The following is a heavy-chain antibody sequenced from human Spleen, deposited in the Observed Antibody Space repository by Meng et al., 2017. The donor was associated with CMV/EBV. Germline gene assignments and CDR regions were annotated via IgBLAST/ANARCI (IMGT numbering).Heavy chain of an antibody. CDR2: IYYSGST. CDR3: ARGGGSYPHYYYGMDV. D-gene: IGHD1-26*01. CDR1: GGSISSSSYY. V-gene: IGHV4-39*07. J-gene: IGHJ6*02. Sequence: SETLSLTCTVSGGSISSSSYYWGWIRQPPGKGLEWIGSIYYSGSTNYNPSLKSRVTISVDTSKNQFSLKLSSVTAADTAVYYCARGGGSYPHYYYGMDVWGQGTTVTVSS.